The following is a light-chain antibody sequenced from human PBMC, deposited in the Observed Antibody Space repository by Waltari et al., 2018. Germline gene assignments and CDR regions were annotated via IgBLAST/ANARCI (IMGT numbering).Light chain of an antibody. J-gene: IGKJ5*01. Sequence: TCQATEDITNYLNWYQQKPGKAPKLLSYEASNLETGVPSRFSGSGSGTDFTFAISSLQPEDVATYYCQQYHDLPTFGQGTRLEIK. CDR3: QQYHDLPT. CDR2: EAS. CDR1: EDITNY. V-gene: IGKV1-33*01.